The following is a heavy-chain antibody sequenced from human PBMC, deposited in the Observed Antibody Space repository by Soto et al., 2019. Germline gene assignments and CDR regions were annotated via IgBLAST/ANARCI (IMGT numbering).Heavy chain of an antibody. J-gene: IGHJ4*02. CDR2: ISATGGGT. CDR3: AKDRRAGGNSAFYFDF. Sequence: VESRRISCAASGFKFSNYAMSWVRQAPGKGLEWVSLISATGGGTYYADSVKGRFTISRDNSHNTLYLQVHSLTAEDTAVYYCAKDRRAGGNSAFYFDFWGQGAQVTVSS. D-gene: IGHD3-16*01. CDR1: GFKFSNYA. V-gene: IGHV3-23*01.